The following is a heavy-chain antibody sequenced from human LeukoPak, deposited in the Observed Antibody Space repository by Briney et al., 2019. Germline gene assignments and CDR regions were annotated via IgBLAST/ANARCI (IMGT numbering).Heavy chain of an antibody. V-gene: IGHV3-48*03. Sequence: PGGSLRLSCAASGFTFSSYEMNWVRQAPGKGLEWVSYISNSGSTIYYADSVKGRFTISRDNAKNSLYLQMNSLRAEDTAVYYCAREGYSSGWYGYWGQGTLVTVSS. CDR2: ISNSGSTI. CDR3: AREGYSSGWYGY. D-gene: IGHD6-19*01. CDR1: GFTFSSYE. J-gene: IGHJ4*02.